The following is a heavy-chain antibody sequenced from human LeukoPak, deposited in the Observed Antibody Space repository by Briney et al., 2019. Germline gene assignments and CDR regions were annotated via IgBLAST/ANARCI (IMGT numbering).Heavy chain of an antibody. D-gene: IGHD1-26*01. Sequence: SQTLSLTCTVSGGSISSGGYSWSWIRQHPGKGLEWIGYIYYSGSTYYNPSLKSRVTISVDRSKNQFSLKLSSVTAADTAVYYCARELPSDDAFDIWGQGTMVTVSS. CDR1: GGSISSGGYS. V-gene: IGHV4-31*03. CDR2: IYYSGST. J-gene: IGHJ3*02. CDR3: ARELPSDDAFDI.